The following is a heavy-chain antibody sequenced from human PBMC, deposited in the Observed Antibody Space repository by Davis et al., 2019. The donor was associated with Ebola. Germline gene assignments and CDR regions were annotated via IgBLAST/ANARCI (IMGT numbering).Heavy chain of an antibody. CDR2: INHSGST. Sequence: MPSETLSLTCAVYGGSFSGYYWSWIRQPPGKGLEWIGEINHSGSTNYNPSPKSRVTISVDTSKNQFSLKLSSVTAADTAVYYCATGGIAARTYYYGMDVWGQGTTVTVSS. V-gene: IGHV4-34*01. D-gene: IGHD6-6*01. J-gene: IGHJ6*02. CDR1: GGSFSGYY. CDR3: ATGGIAARTYYYGMDV.